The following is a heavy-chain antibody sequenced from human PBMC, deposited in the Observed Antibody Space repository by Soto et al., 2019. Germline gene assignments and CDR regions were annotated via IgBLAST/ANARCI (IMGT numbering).Heavy chain of an antibody. CDR1: GYNFTNHW. J-gene: IGHJ6*02. D-gene: IGHD1-20*01. V-gene: IGHV5-51*01. Sequence: GESLKISCKGSGYNFTNHWIAWVRQMPGKGLEWMGIIYPSDSNTKYSPSFQGKVTISADKSISTAYLQWNSLKASDTAIYYCARPPGINFYYGLAVWGQGTTVTVSS. CDR2: IYPSDSNT. CDR3: ARPPGINFYYGLAV.